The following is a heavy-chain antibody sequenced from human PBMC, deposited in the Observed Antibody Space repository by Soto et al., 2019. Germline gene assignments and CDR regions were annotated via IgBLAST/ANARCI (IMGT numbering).Heavy chain of an antibody. V-gene: IGHV3-23*01. CDR2: ISGSGGST. CDR1: GFTFSSYA. D-gene: IGHD3-3*02. Sequence: GGSLRLSCAASGFTFSSYAMSWVRQAPGKGLEWVSAISGSGGSTYYADSVKGRFTISRDNSKSTLYLQMNSLRAEDTAVYYCARISRAPGLYYFDYWGQGTLVTVSS. J-gene: IGHJ4*02. CDR3: ARISRAPGLYYFDY.